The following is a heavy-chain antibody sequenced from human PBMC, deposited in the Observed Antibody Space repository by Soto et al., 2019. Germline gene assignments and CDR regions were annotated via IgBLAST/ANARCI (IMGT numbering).Heavy chain of an antibody. Sequence: TSETLSHTCAFSDGSISSGDYYWRFLRQPPGKGLEWIGYIYYSGSTYYNPSLKSRLTISVDTSKNKFSLRLSSVTAADTAVYYCAREGYSSSLDYWGQGTLVTVSS. CDR1: DGSISSGDYY. J-gene: IGHJ4*02. CDR2: IYYSGST. D-gene: IGHD6-13*01. V-gene: IGHV4-30-4*01. CDR3: AREGYSSSLDY.